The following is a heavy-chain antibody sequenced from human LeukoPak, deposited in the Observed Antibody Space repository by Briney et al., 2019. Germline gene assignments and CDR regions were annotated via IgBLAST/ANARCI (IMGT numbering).Heavy chain of an antibody. Sequence: PGGSLRLSCAASGFTFSSYWMSWVRQAPGKGLEWVANIKQDGSEKYYVDSVKGRFTISRDNAKNSLYLQMNSLRAEDTAVYYCAKDLKGSSGWTGDYWGQGTLVTVSS. CDR3: AKDLKGSSGWTGDY. CDR1: GFTFSSYW. J-gene: IGHJ4*02. D-gene: IGHD6-19*01. CDR2: IKQDGSEK. V-gene: IGHV3-7*01.